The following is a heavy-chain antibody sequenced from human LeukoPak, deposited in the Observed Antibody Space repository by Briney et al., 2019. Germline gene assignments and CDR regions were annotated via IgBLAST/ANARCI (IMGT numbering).Heavy chain of an antibody. CDR1: GVTFSRFA. CDR2: ISSNGGST. CDR3: VKDGSGSYYTYYFDY. J-gene: IGHJ4*02. D-gene: IGHD3-10*01. V-gene: IGHV3-64D*06. Sequence: GGALRLCCSASGVTFSRFAMHWGRHAPGQLLVYVSAISSNGGSTYYADSVKGRFTISRDNSKSTLYLQMSSLRAGDTAVYYCVKDGSGSYYTYYFDYWGQGTLVTVSS.